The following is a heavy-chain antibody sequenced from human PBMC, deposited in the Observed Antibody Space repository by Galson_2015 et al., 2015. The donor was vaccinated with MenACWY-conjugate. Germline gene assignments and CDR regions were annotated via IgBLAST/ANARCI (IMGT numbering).Heavy chain of an antibody. V-gene: IGHV5-51*01. CDR2: IYAGDSDT. CDR3: ARAPITVLPFDY. J-gene: IGHJ4*02. Sequence: QSGAEVKNPGESLKISCKGSGYSFPSYWIAWVRQMPGKGLEWMGIIYAGDSDTRYSPSFQGQVTISADKSISTAYLQWSSLKASDTAMYYCARAPITVLPFDYWGQGTQVTVSS. CDR1: GYSFPSYW. D-gene: IGHD2-2*02.